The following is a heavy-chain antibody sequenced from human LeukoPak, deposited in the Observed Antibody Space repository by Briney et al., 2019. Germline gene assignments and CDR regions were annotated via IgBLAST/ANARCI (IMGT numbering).Heavy chain of an antibody. CDR3: AKYSAATLYYFVH. J-gene: IGHJ4*02. CDR1: GFTFSSYA. D-gene: IGHD2-15*01. Sequence: GSLRLSCAASGFTFSSYAMSWVRQAPGKGLEWVSGIGTSGDNTYYADSVKGQFTISRDNSKNTLYLRMNSLRAEDTAVYYCAKYSAATLYYFVHWGQGTLVTVSS. V-gene: IGHV3-23*01. CDR2: IGTSGDNT.